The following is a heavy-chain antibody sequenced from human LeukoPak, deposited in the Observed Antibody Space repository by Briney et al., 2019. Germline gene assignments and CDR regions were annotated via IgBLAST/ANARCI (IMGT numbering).Heavy chain of an antibody. CDR3: ARDLMGIAYRGAFYY. V-gene: IGHV3-21*04. CDR1: GFTFHNLT. J-gene: IGHJ4*02. Sequence: GGSLRLSCAASGFTFHNLTMNWVRQAPGKGLEWVSAITGLSSYMFCADSLKGRFTISRDNAKNSLYLQMNSLRAEDTAVYYCARDLMGIAYRGAFYYWGQGTLVTVSS. CDR2: ITGLSSYM. D-gene: IGHD6-13*01.